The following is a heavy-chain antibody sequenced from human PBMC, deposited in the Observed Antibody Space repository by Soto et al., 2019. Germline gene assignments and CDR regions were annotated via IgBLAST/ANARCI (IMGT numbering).Heavy chain of an antibody. CDR2: INAGNGNT. CDR3: ASEYCSGGSCPIYYGLDV. J-gene: IGHJ6*02. Sequence: GASVKVSCKASGYTFTSYAMHWVRPAPGQRLEWMGWINAGNGNTKYSQKFQGRVTITRDTSASTAYMELSSLRSEDTAVYYCASEYCSGGSCPIYYGLDVWGQGTTVTVSS. D-gene: IGHD2-15*01. CDR1: GYTFTSYA. V-gene: IGHV1-3*01.